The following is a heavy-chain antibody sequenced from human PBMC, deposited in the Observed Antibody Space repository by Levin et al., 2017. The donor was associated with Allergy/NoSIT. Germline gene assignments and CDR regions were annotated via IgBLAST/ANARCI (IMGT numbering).Heavy chain of an antibody. CDR2: IYSGGST. J-gene: IGHJ6*02. V-gene: IGHV3-53*01. D-gene: IGHD2-15*01. Sequence: ETLSLTCAASGFTVSSNYMSWVRQAPGKGLEWVSVIYSGGSTYYADSVKGRFTISRDNSKNTLYLQMNSLRAEDTAVYYCARDLVVVVAATFYYYYGMDVWGQGTTVTVSS. CDR3: ARDLVVVVAATFYYYYGMDV. CDR1: GFTVSSNY.